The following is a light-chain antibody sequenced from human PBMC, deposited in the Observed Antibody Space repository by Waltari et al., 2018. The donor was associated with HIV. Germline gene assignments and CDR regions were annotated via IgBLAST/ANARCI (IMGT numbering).Light chain of an antibody. CDR1: QSVTSGY. V-gene: IGKV3-20*01. CDR2: GTS. J-gene: IGKJ2*01. Sequence: EIVLTQSPGTLSLSPGDTATLSCRASQSVTSGYLAWYQQKPGQAPGLLIYGTSKRATGIPDRFSGSGSGTDFSLTINKLEPEDFEVYWCQQYGSSPYTFGRGTILEI. CDR3: QQYGSSPYT.